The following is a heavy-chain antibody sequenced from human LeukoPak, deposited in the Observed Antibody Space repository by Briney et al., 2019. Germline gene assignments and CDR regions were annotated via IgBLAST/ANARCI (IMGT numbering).Heavy chain of an antibody. CDR3: ARERLGHCRGGTCYSGLPFDI. J-gene: IGHJ3*02. CDR2: ISGSSTNM. CDR1: GFTFSSYN. V-gene: IGHV3-21*01. D-gene: IGHD2-15*01. Sequence: GGSLRLSCAASGFTFSSYNMNWVRQAPGRGLEWVSSISGSSTNMYYADSVKGRFTISRDNAKNSLYLQINSLRAEDTAVYSCARERLGHCRGGTCYSGLPFDIWGQGTMVTVSS.